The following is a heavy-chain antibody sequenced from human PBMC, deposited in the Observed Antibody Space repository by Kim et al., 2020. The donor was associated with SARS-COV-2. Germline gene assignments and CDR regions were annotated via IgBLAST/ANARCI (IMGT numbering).Heavy chain of an antibody. V-gene: IGHV1-24*01. Sequence: ASVKVSCQVSGYTLIEISMHWVRQAPGKGLEWMGGFDPEDVETIYAQKFQGRVTMTEDTSTDTAYMELSSLRSEDTAVYYCATGAVVGATGWFDPWGQGTLVTVSS. D-gene: IGHD1-26*01. J-gene: IGHJ5*02. CDR1: GYTLIEIS. CDR3: ATGAVVGATGWFDP. CDR2: FDPEDVET.